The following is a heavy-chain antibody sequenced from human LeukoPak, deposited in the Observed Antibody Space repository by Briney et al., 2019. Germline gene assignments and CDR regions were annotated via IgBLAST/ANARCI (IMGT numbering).Heavy chain of an antibody. V-gene: IGHV1-2*02. D-gene: IGHD3-10*01. CDR1: GYTFTGYY. J-gene: IGHJ4*02. CDR2: INPNSGGT. Sequence: ASVKVSCKASGYTFTGYYMHWVRQAPGQGLEWMGWINPNSGGTNYAQKFQGRVTMTRDTSISTAYMELRSLRSDDTAVYYCARPVVRGVYGYWGQGTLVTVSS. CDR3: ARPVVRGVYGY.